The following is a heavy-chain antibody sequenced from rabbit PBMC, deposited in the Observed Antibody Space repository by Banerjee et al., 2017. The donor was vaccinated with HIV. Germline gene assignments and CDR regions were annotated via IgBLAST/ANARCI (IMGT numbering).Heavy chain of an antibody. J-gene: IGHJ4*01. CDR2: IYTTSAST. Sequence: QSLEESGGGLVQPGASLTLTCTASGFSFSSSYYMCWVRQAPGKGLEWIACIYTTSASTYYASWAKGRFTISKTSSTTVTLQMTSLTAADTATYFCARSYVRSSVYPYYWNLWGPGTLVTVS. V-gene: IGHV1S40*01. CDR1: GFSFSSSYY. D-gene: IGHD1-1*01. CDR3: ARSYVRSSVYPYYWNL.